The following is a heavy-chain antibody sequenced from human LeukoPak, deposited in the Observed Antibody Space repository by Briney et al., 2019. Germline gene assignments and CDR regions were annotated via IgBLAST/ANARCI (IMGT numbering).Heavy chain of an antibody. CDR1: KFTFSNYG. V-gene: IGHV3-30*18. D-gene: IGHD3-10*01. CDR3: AKEYDSGGYGANFDY. Sequence: GGSLRLSCTASKFTFSNYGMQWVHQAPGKGLEWVAVVSSDGGTKYYADSVKGRFTISRDNSRNTMYLQMNSLGAEDTAVYYCAKEYDSGGYGANFDYWGQGTLVTVSS. J-gene: IGHJ4*02. CDR2: VSSDGGTK.